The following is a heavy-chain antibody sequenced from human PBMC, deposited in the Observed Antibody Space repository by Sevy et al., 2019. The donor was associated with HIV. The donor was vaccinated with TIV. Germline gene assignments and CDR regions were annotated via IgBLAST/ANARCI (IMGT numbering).Heavy chain of an antibody. J-gene: IGHJ6*02. CDR1: GGSISSGGYY. Sequence: SETLSLTCTVSGGSISSGGYYWSWIRQHPGKGLEWIGYIYYSGSTCYNPSLKSRVTISVDTSKNQFSLKLSSVTAADTAVYYCARGLSFWSGYYGGAYYGMDVWGQGTTVTVSS. CDR2: IYYSGST. CDR3: ARGLSFWSGYYGGAYYGMDV. V-gene: IGHV4-31*03. D-gene: IGHD3-3*01.